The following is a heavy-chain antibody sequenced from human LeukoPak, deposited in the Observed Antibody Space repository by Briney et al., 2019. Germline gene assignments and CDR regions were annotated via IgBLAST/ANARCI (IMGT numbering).Heavy chain of an antibody. Sequence: GGSLRLSCAASGFTFNNYAMTWVRQAPGKGLEWVSYISSSGSTIYYADSVKGRFTISRDNAKNSLYLQMNSLRAEDTAVYYCARRSAATINSFDYWGQGTLVTVSS. J-gene: IGHJ4*02. CDR3: ARRSAATINSFDY. V-gene: IGHV3-48*04. D-gene: IGHD5-12*01. CDR2: ISSSGSTI. CDR1: GFTFNNYA.